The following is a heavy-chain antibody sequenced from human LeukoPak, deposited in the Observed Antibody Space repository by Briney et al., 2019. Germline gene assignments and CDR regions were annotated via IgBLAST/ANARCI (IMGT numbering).Heavy chain of an antibody. CDR1: GFTFSSYS. CDR2: ISSSSSYI. V-gene: IGHV3-21*01. J-gene: IGHJ4*02. D-gene: IGHD3-3*01. CDR3: ARAPRRYYDFWSGYSGGRYYFDY. Sequence: GGSPRLSCAASGFTFSSYSMNWVRQAPGKRLELVSSISSSSSYIYYADSVKGRFAISRDNAKNSLYLQMNSLRAEDTAVYYCARAPRRYYDFWSGYSGGRYYFDYWGQGTLVTVSS.